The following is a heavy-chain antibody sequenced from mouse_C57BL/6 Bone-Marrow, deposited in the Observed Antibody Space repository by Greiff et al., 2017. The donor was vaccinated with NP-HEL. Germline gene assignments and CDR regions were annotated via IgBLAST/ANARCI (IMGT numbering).Heavy chain of an antibody. J-gene: IGHJ2*01. CDR3: ARHYYSNYFDY. D-gene: IGHD2-5*01. CDR2: ISSGGSYT. Sequence: EVHLVESGGDLVKPGGSLKLSCAASGFTFSSYGMSWVRQTPDKRLEWVATISSGGSYTYYPDSVKGRFTISRDNAKNTLYLQMSSLKSEDTAMYYCARHYYSNYFDYWGQGTTLPVSS. V-gene: IGHV5-6*01. CDR1: GFTFSSYG.